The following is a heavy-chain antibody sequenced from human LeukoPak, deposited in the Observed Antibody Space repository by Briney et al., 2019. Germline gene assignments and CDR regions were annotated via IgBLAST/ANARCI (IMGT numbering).Heavy chain of an antibody. CDR3: ARVRSGYSYGPFDY. J-gene: IGHJ4*02. CDR2: IYYSGST. V-gene: IGHV4-59*01. Sequence: SETLSLTCTVSGGSISSYYWSWIRQPPGKGLEWIGYIYYSGSTNYNPSLKSRVTMSVDTSKNQFSLKLSSVTAADTAVYYCARVRSGYSYGPFDYWGQGTLVTVSS. CDR1: GGSISSYY. D-gene: IGHD5-18*01.